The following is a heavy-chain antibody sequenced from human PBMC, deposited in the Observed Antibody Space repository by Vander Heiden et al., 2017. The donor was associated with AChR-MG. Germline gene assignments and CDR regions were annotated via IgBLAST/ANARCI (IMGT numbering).Heavy chain of an antibody. D-gene: IGHD6-19*01. CDR2: ISSSGTVI. CDR1: VTYQH. V-gene: IGHV3-48*02. CDR3: AAGYGSAWFYS. J-gene: IGHJ5*01. Sequence: EEQLVKSGVGSVQPGGSLRLHWAASVTYQHINWVRQAPGKGLEWLSFISSSGTVIKYADSVEGRFTISRDNAKNSLYLQMSRLGDEDTAVYYCAAGYGSAWFYSWGQGTLVTVSS.